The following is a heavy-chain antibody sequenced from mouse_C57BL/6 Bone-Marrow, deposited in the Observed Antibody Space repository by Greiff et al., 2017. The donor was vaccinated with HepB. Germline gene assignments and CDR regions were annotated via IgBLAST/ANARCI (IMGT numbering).Heavy chain of an antibody. Sequence: EVQLQQSGPELVKPGASVKIPCKASGYTFTDYNMDWVKQSHGKSLEWIGDINPNNGGTIYNQKFKGKATLTVDKSSSTAYMELRSLTSEDTAVYYCARSGDGHYEAYWGQGTLVTVSA. CDR3: ARSGDGHYEAY. V-gene: IGHV1-18*01. D-gene: IGHD2-3*01. J-gene: IGHJ3*01. CDR2: INPNNGGT. CDR1: GYTFTDYN.